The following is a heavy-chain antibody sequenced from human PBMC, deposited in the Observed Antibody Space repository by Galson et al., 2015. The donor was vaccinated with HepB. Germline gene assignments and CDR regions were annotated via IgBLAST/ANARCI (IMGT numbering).Heavy chain of an antibody. V-gene: IGHV3-33*01. CDR1: GFTFSSYN. J-gene: IGHJ5*02. CDR3: ARGHTSSPNWFDP. Sequence: SLRLSCAASGFTFSSYNMHWVRQAPGKGLESVAAIWYDGSDKYYADSVKGRFTISRDNSKNTLYLQMNSLRAEDTAVYYCARGHTSSPNWFDPWGQGTLVTVSS. D-gene: IGHD6-13*01. CDR2: IWYDGSDK.